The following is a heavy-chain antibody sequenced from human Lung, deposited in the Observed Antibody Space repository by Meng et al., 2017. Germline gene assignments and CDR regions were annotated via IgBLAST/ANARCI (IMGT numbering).Heavy chain of an antibody. CDR2: FVSNADT. Sequence: QAQPLQSGAEVKKPGASVGISCKASGYTSASYGISWFRQAPGQGLEWMGWFVSNADTYPAQKFQGRVTMTRDTHTSTDFMELRSLRFDDTAVYYCARGTPGRSYSDYWGQGTLVTVSS. V-gene: IGHV1-18*01. D-gene: IGHD3-10*01. J-gene: IGHJ4*02. CDR1: GYTSASYG. CDR3: ARGTPGRSYSDY.